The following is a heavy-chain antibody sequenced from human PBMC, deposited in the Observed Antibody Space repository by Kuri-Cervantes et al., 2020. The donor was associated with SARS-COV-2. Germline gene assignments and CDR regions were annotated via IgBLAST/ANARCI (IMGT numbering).Heavy chain of an antibody. V-gene: IGHV1-18*01. D-gene: IGHD3-10*01. Sequence: ASVKVSCKVSGYTLTELSMHWVRQAPGKGLEWMGWISAYNGNTNYAQKLQGRVTMTTDTSTNTAYMELRSLRSDDTAVYYCARDRLLWFGEPIDYWGQGTLVTVSS. CDR2: ISAYNGNT. CDR3: ARDRLLWFGEPIDY. J-gene: IGHJ4*02. CDR1: GYTLTELS.